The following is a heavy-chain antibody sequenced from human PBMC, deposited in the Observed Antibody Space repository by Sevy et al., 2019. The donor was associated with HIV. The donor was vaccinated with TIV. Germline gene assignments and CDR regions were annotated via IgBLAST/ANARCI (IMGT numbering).Heavy chain of an antibody. CDR1: GFTFGDYG. J-gene: IGHJ6*02. Sequence: GEPLRLSCTTSGFTFGDYGMSWFRQAPGKGLEWIGFIRSKPYGGATEYAASVKGRFTISRDDSKSIASLQMSSLKTEDTAVYYCSRVPPPRLCSSASCYEGDYYYYGMDVWGQGTTVTVSS. CDR3: SRVPPPRLCSSASCYEGDYYYYGMDV. V-gene: IGHV3-49*03. CDR2: IRSKPYGGAT. D-gene: IGHD2-2*01.